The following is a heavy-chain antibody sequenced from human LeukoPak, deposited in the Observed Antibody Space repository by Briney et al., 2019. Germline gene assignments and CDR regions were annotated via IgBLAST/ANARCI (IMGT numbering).Heavy chain of an antibody. CDR3: TREESQLWLHYYYYYMDV. V-gene: IGHV3-49*03. CDR2: IRSKAYGGTT. D-gene: IGHD5-18*01. Sequence: GGSLRLSCTASGFTFGDYAMSWFRQAPGKGLEWVGFIRSKAYGGTTEYAASVKGRFTISRDDSKSIAYLQMNSLKTEDTAVYYCTREESQLWLHYYYYYMDVWGKGTTVTVSS. CDR1: GFTFGDYA. J-gene: IGHJ6*03.